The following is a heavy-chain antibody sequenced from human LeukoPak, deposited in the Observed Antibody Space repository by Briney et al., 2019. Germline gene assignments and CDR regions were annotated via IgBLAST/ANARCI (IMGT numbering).Heavy chain of an antibody. D-gene: IGHD3-3*01. CDR2: IYYSGST. CDR3: ARTPYDFWSGYRFDY. Sequence: SETLSLTCIVADGSISSYYWSWIRQPPGKGLEWIGYIYYSGSTNYNPSLKSRVTISVDTSKNQFSLKLSSVTAADTAVYYCARTPYDFWSGYRFDYWGQGTLVTVSS. V-gene: IGHV4-59*01. J-gene: IGHJ4*02. CDR1: DGSISSYY.